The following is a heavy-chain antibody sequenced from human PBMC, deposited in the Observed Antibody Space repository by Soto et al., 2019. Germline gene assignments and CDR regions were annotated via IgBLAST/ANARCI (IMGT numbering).Heavy chain of an antibody. J-gene: IGHJ4*02. Sequence: QVQLVESGGGVVQPGRSLRLSCAASGFTVSYFGLHWVRQAPGKGLEWVAFISSDGGKAYYADSMKGRFTISRDNSKNTLDLQMNSMKPEDTAVYSCERDWAWNYDYWGQGTLVPVSS. V-gene: IGHV3-30-3*01. CDR1: GFTVSYFG. CDR3: ERDWAWNYDY. D-gene: IGHD1-7*01. CDR2: ISSDGGKA.